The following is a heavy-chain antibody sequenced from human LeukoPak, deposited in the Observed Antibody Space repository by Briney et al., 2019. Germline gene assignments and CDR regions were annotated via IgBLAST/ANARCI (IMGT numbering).Heavy chain of an antibody. J-gene: IGHJ3*02. CDR3: ARGYSSSWYRQPDAFDI. V-gene: IGHV4-59*01. CDR2: IYYSGST. D-gene: IGHD6-13*01. CDR1: GGSISSYY. Sequence: SETLSLTCTVSGGSISSYYWSWIRQPPGKGLEWIGYIYYSGSTNYNPSLKSRVTISVDTSKNQFSLKLSSVTAADTAVYYCARGYSSSWYRQPDAFDIWGQGTMVTVSS.